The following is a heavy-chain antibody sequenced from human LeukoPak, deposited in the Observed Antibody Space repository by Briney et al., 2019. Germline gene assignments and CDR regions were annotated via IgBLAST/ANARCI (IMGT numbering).Heavy chain of an antibody. J-gene: IGHJ4*02. V-gene: IGHV3-23*01. CDR2: IGGSGSHT. CDR1: GFTLSSYA. Sequence: GGSLRLPCAASGFTLSSYAMSWVRQGPGKGLEWVSGIGGSGSHTYYADSVKGRFTISRDNSKNTMYLHMNSLRAEDTALYFCARDERSIQFNFWGQGTLVTVSS. D-gene: IGHD5-24*01. CDR3: ARDERSIQFNF.